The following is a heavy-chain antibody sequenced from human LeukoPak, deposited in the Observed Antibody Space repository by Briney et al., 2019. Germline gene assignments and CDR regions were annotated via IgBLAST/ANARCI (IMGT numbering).Heavy chain of an antibody. J-gene: IGHJ4*02. CDR1: GFSFSSYW. V-gene: IGHV3-74*01. D-gene: IGHD5-18*01. CDR2: INSDGSST. CDR3: ARDPDRYSYGYNY. Sequence: GGSLRLSCAASGFSFSSYWMHWVRQAPGKGLVWVSRINSDGSSTSYADSVKGRFTISRDNAKNTLYLQMNSLRAEDTAVYYCARDPDRYSYGYNYWGQGTLVTVSS.